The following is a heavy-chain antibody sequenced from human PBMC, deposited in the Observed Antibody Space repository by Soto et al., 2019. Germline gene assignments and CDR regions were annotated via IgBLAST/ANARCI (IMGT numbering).Heavy chain of an antibody. D-gene: IGHD3-10*01. V-gene: IGHV1-69*02. J-gene: IGHJ6*02. CDR3: ARSLWFGELLDYYGMDV. CDR2: IIPILGIA. CDR1: GGTFSSYT. Sequence: SVKVSCKASGGTFSSYTISWVRQAPGQGLEWMGRIIPILGIANYAQKFQGRVTITADKSTSTAYMELSSLRSEDTAVYYCARSLWFGELLDYYGMDVWGQGTTVTVSS.